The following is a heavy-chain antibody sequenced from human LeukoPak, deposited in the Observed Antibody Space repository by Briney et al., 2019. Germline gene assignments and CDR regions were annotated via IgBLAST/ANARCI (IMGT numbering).Heavy chain of an antibody. Sequence: GESLKISCQASGYSFSNYWIGWVRQMPGKGLEWMGIIYPSDSDTRYSPSFQGQVTISADKSISTAYLQWSSLKASDTAMYYCARPSSSGYDFWGQGALVTVSS. V-gene: IGHV5-51*01. CDR3: ARPSSSGYDF. CDR2: IYPSDSDT. CDR1: GYSFSNYW. J-gene: IGHJ4*02. D-gene: IGHD5-12*01.